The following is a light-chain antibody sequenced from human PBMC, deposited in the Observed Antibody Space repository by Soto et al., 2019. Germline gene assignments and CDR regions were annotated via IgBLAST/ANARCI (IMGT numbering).Light chain of an antibody. V-gene: IGKV3-15*01. CDR2: GAS. CDR3: QQYNNWWT. CDR1: QSVSSN. Sequence: EIVVTKSPATLSVSPGERATLSCRASQSVSSNLAWYQQKPGQAPRLLIYGASTRATGIPARFSGSGSGTEFTLTISSLQSEDFAVYYCQQYNNWWTFGQVTMEDIK. J-gene: IGKJ1*01.